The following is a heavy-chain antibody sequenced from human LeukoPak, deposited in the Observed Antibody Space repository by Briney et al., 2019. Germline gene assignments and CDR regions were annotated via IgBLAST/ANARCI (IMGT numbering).Heavy chain of an antibody. V-gene: IGHV5-51*01. CDR3: ARLGDYGDYQAVGAVDY. CDR2: IYPGDSDT. CDR1: GYSFTSYW. Sequence: GESLKISCKGPGYSFTSYWIGWVRQMPGKGLEWMGIIYPGDSDTRYSPSFQGQVTISADKSISTAYLQWSSLKASDTAMYYCARLGDYGDYQAVGAVDYWGQGTLVTVSS. J-gene: IGHJ4*02. D-gene: IGHD4-17*01.